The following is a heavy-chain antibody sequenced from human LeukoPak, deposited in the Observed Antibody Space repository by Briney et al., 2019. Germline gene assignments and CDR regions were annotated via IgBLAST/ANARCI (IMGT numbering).Heavy chain of an antibody. CDR3: AGSIAARPYYYYYGMDA. Sequence: PGASLRLSCAASGFTFSSYAMSWIRQAPRKGLEWVSYISSSGSTIYYADSVKGRFTISRDNAKNSLYLQMNSLRAEDTAVYYCAGSIAARPYYYYYGMDAWGQGTTVTVSS. CDR2: ISSSGSTI. CDR1: GFTFSSYA. V-gene: IGHV3-11*01. J-gene: IGHJ6*02. D-gene: IGHD6-6*01.